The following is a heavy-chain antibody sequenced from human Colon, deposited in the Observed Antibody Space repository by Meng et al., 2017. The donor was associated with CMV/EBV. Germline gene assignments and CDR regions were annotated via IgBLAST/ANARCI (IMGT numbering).Heavy chain of an antibody. V-gene: IGHV3-11*04. CDR2: ITSSGNNL. Sequence: GGSLRLSCAASGFTVTNNFMTWVRQAPGKGLEWISYITSSGNNLYYVDSVKGRFTISKDNVKKLLYLQMNSLRVEDTAVYYCARGYYGMDVWGQGTTVTVSS. CDR3: ARGYYGMDV. CDR1: GFTVTNNF. J-gene: IGHJ6*02.